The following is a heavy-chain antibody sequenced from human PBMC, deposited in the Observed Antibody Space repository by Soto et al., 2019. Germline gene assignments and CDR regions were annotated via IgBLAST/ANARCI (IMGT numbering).Heavy chain of an antibody. CDR2: IYPGDSDT. CDR3: ARHYSGWYVRDYYGMDV. D-gene: IGHD6-19*01. V-gene: IGHV5-51*01. CDR1: GYSFTTYW. Sequence: EVQLVQSGAELKKPGESLSISCKASGYSFTTYWIGWVRQMPGKGLEWMGIIYPGDSDTRYSPSFQGQVTISADESISTAYLQWSSLKASDTARYYCARHYSGWYVRDYYGMDVWGQGTTVTVSS. J-gene: IGHJ6*02.